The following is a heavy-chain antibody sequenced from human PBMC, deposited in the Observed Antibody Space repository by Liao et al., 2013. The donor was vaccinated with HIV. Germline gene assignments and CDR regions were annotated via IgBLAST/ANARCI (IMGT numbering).Heavy chain of an antibody. CDR3: ASSSTYYGSSVYYVF. Sequence: QVQLVQWGAGLLKPSETLTLSCVVSGGSFSGYYWSWIRQSPGKGLEWIGEINESGSTNYNPSLKRRVIISVQMSKNQFSLRLTSVTAADTAVYYCASSSTYYGSSVYYVFWGQGNLVTVSS. V-gene: IGHV4-34*01. J-gene: IGHJ4*02. CDR1: GGSFSGYY. D-gene: IGHD3-22*01. CDR2: INESGST.